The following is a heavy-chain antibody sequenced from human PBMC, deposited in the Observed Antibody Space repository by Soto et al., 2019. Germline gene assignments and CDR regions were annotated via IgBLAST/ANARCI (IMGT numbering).Heavy chain of an antibody. CDR2: ISYSGST. V-gene: IGHV4-59*01. CDR3: ARGAPAGIVGWLAP. CDR1: GGSITSYY. J-gene: IGHJ5*02. D-gene: IGHD6-13*01. Sequence: QVQLQESGPGLVKPSETLSLTCTVSGGSITSYYWTWIRQPPGKGLEWIGFISYSGSTKYNPSLKSRVPLFVDPSNTQFSLGLPSGPAADAAVYSCARGAPAGIVGWLAPWGQGILVTFSS.